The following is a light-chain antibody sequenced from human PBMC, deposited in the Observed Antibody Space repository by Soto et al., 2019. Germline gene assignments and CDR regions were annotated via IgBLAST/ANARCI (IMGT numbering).Light chain of an antibody. J-gene: IGKJ2*01. CDR2: GAS. CDR1: QSISRW. V-gene: IGKV1-5*01. CDR3: QQYATSSPT. Sequence: DLQMTQSPSTLSASVGDRVTFTCRASQSISRWLAWYQQRPREAPKLLLYGASSFESGVPSRFSGSGSGTEFTLTISSLQPSDFATYFCQQYATSSPTLGQGTKLEI.